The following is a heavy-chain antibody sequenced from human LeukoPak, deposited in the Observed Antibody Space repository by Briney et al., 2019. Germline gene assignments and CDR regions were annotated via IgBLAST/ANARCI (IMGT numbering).Heavy chain of an antibody. Sequence: PSETLSLTCAVYGGSFSGYYWSWIRQPPGKGLEWIGEINHSGSTNYNPSLKSRVTISVDTSKNQFSLKLSSVTAADTAVYYCARHCSSTSCYFAFDIWGQGTMVTVSS. J-gene: IGHJ3*02. CDR2: INHSGST. D-gene: IGHD2-2*01. V-gene: IGHV4-34*01. CDR1: GGSFSGYY. CDR3: ARHCSSTSCYFAFDI.